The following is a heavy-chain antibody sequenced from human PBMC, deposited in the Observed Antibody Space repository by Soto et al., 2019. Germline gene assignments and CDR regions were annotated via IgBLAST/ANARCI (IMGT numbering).Heavy chain of an antibody. Sequence: SETLSLTCTVSGGSISSYYWSWIRQPPGKGLEWIGYIYYSGSTNYNPSLKSRVTISVDTSKNQFSLKLSSVTAADTAVYYCARHSGRRRILQAARGWFDPWGQGTLVTVSS. D-gene: IGHD6-6*01. CDR2: IYYSGST. J-gene: IGHJ5*02. CDR1: GGSISSYY. CDR3: ARHSGRRRILQAARGWFDP. V-gene: IGHV4-59*08.